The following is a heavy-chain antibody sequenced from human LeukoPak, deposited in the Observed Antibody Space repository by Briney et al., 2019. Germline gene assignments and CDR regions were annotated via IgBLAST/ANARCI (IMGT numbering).Heavy chain of an antibody. CDR2: IHSGGSP. J-gene: IGHJ6*02. Sequence: GGSLRLSCAASGFIFSANHMSWVRQAPGKGLEWVSVIHSGGSPFYVDSVKGRFTISRDNSKNTLYLQMNSLRAEDTAVYYCARGRGLDVWGQGTTVTVSS. CDR3: ARGRGLDV. CDR1: GFIFSANH. V-gene: IGHV3-53*01.